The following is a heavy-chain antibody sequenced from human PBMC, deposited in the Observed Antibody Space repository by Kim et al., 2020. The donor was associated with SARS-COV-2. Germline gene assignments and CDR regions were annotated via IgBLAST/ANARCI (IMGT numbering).Heavy chain of an antibody. D-gene: IGHD3-10*01. V-gene: IGHV4-59*01. J-gene: IGHJ4*02. Sequence: PSLTSRVTISVDTSKNQFSLKLTSVTAADTAVYYCARALYGSGSYSYFDYWGQGTLVTVSS. CDR3: ARALYGSGSYSYFDY.